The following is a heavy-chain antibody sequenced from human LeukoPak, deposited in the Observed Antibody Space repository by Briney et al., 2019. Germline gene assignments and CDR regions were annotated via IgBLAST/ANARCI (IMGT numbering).Heavy chain of an antibody. CDR1: GFTFSSYG. D-gene: IGHD3-10*01. V-gene: IGHV3-30*02. CDR3: ARDRVRVVSHGFDI. J-gene: IGHJ3*02. Sequence: GGSLRLSCAASGFTFSSYGMHWVRQAPGKGLEWVAFIRYDGSNKYYADSVKGRFTISRDNSKNTLYLQMNSLRAEDTAVYYCARDRVRVVSHGFDIWGQGTVVTVSS. CDR2: IRYDGSNK.